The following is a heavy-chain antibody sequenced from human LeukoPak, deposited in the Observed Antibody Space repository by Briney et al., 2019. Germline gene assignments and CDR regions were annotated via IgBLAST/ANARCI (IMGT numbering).Heavy chain of an antibody. CDR2: VYYSGST. J-gene: IGHJ4*02. CDR3: ARASGSSYVVFFFDY. D-gene: IGHD3-10*01. Sequence: SETLSLTCTVSGDPISTYYWSWIRQPPGKGLEWSGYVYYSGSTTYNPSLKSRVTISVDTSKNQFSLKLTSVTAADTAVYYCARASGSSYVVFFFDYWGQGTLVTVSS. CDR1: GDPISTYY. V-gene: IGHV4-59*01.